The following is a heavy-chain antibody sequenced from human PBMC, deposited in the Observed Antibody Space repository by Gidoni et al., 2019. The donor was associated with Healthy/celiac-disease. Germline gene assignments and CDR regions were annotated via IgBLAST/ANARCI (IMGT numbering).Heavy chain of an antibody. D-gene: IGHD6-6*01. V-gene: IGHV3-33*01. CDR2: IWYDGSNK. CDR3: ARDPGLPFFEYSSSTHYFDY. Sequence: QVQLVASGGGVVQPGRSLRLSCAASGFTFSSYGMHWVRQAPGKGLEWVAVIWYDGSNKYYADSVKGRFTISRDNSKNTLYLQMNSLRAEDTAVYYCARDPGLPFFEYSSSTHYFDYWGQGTLVTVSS. J-gene: IGHJ4*02. CDR1: GFTFSSYG.